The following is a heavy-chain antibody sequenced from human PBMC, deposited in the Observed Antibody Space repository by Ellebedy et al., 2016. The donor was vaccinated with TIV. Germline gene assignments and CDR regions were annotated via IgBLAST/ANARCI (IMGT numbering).Heavy chain of an antibody. J-gene: IGHJ6*02. CDR1: GFTFNSYW. Sequence: GESLKISCAASGFTFNSYWMSWVRQAPGKGLEWVANINQDGSRIYYVDSVKGRFTISQDNAKNSVYLRMNTLRVEDTAVYHCVRDGAYGDYSPGYYGMDVWGQGTTVTVSS. D-gene: IGHD3-22*01. CDR2: INQDGSRI. CDR3: VRDGAYGDYSPGYYGMDV. V-gene: IGHV3-7*03.